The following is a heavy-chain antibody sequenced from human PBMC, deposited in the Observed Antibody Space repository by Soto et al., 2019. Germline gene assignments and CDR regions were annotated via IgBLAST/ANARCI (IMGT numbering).Heavy chain of an antibody. CDR3: ARLGGYYQAFDH. Sequence: VQLQESGPGLVKPSETLSLTCTVSGGSIRSYYWSWIRQPPGKGLEWIGYVYYSGSTKYNPSLKSRVTISVDSSKNQFSLKLDSVTAADTAVYYCARLGGYYQAFDHWGQGTLVTVSS. V-gene: IGHV4-59*08. D-gene: IGHD3-3*01. CDR2: VYYSGST. J-gene: IGHJ4*02. CDR1: GGSIRSYY.